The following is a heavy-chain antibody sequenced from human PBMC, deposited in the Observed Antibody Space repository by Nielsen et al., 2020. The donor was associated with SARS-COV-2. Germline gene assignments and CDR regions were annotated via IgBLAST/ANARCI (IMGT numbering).Heavy chain of an antibody. J-gene: IGHJ4*02. Sequence: GESLKISCAASGFTFSGYGMHWVRQAPGKGLEWVAVISYDGSNKYYADSVKGRFTISRDNSKNTLYLQMNSLRAEDTAVYYCAKAAMRSGFGELFPNPFDYWGQGTLVTVSS. CDR1: GFTFSGYG. D-gene: IGHD3-10*01. CDR2: ISYDGSNK. CDR3: AKAAMRSGFGELFPNPFDY. V-gene: IGHV3-30*18.